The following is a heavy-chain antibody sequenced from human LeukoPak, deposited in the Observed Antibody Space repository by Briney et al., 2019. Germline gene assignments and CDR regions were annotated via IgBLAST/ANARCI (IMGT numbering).Heavy chain of an antibody. CDR1: GFAFSGYT. J-gene: IGHJ4*02. D-gene: IGHD6-13*01. V-gene: IGHV3-21*01. CDR3: AREFRAAAGKSFDY. CDR2: ISMSSTYI. Sequence: PGGSLRLSCAASGFAFSGYTMTWVRQAPGKGLEWVSSISMSSTYIYYADSVKGRFTISRDNAKNSLYLQINSLRAEDTAVYYCAREFRAAAGKSFDYWGQGTLVTVSS.